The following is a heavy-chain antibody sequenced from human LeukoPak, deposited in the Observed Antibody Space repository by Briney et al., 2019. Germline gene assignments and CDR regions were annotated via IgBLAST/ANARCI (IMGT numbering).Heavy chain of an antibody. V-gene: IGHV1-18*01. J-gene: IGHJ4*02. CDR1: GYTFTSYG. Sequence: GASVRVSCKASGYTFTSYGISWVRQAPGQGLEWMGWISAYNGKTNYAHKLQGRVTMTTDPSTSTAYIELRSLRSDDTAVYYCARDLGIAVAGTVVDYWGQGTLVTVSS. CDR2: ISAYNGKT. D-gene: IGHD6-19*01. CDR3: ARDLGIAVAGTVVDY.